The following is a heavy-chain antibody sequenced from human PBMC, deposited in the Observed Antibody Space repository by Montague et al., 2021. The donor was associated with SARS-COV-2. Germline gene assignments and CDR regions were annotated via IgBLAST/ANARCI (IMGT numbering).Heavy chain of an antibody. CDR3: ASNLFITIFGVVISSDAFDI. CDR2: IGSSGSTI. V-gene: IGHV3-48*03. CDR1: GFTFSSYE. J-gene: IGHJ3*02. Sequence: SLRLSCAASGFTFSSYEMNWVRQAPGKGLEWVSYIGSSGSTIYYADSVKGRFTISRDNAKNSLYLQMNSLRAEDTAVYYCASNLFITIFGVVISSDAFDIWGQGTMVTVSS. D-gene: IGHD3-3*01.